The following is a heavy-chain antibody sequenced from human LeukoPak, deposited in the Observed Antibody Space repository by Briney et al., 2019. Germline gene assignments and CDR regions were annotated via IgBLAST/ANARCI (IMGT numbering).Heavy chain of an antibody. CDR3: ARVYCTNGVCYNSRGWFDP. V-gene: IGHV4-39*07. Sequence: SETLSLTCTVSGGSISSSSYYWGWIRQPPGKGLEWIGSIYYSGSTYYNPSLKSRVTISVDTSKNQFSLKLSSVTAADTAVHYCARVYCTNGVCYNSRGWFDPWGQGTLVTVSS. CDR1: GGSISSSSYY. J-gene: IGHJ5*02. CDR2: IYYSGST. D-gene: IGHD2-8*01.